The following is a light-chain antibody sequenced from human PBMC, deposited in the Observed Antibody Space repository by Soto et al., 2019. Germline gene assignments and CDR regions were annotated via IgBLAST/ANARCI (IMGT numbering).Light chain of an antibody. V-gene: IGLV2-14*01. Sequence: QPVLTQPASMSGSPGQSITIPCTGTNSDIGGYDYVSWYQQYPGRVPKLLIYMVSNRPSGVSNRFSGSKSGNTASLTISGLQAEDEADYFCTSPTPGSLYVFGTGTKLTVL. CDR3: TSPTPGSLYV. CDR2: MVS. J-gene: IGLJ1*01. CDR1: NSDIGGYDY.